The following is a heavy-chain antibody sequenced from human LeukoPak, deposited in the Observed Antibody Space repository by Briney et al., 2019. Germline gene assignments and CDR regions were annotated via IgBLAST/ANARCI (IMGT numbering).Heavy chain of an antibody. CDR2: ISGSGGST. J-gene: IGHJ4*02. CDR3: ANWDYDILTGYYIPLGY. V-gene: IGHV3-23*01. Sequence: GGSLRLSCAASGFTFSSYAMSWVRQAPGKGLEWVSAISGSGGSTYYADSVKGRFTISRDNSKNTLYLQMNSLRAEDTAVYYCANWDYDILTGYYIPLGYWGQGTLVTVSS. D-gene: IGHD3-9*01. CDR1: GFTFSSYA.